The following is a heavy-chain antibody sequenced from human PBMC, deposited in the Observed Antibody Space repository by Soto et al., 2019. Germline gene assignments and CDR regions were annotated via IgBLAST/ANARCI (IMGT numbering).Heavy chain of an antibody. CDR3: ARRTGSGSSGVYGMDF. CDR1: GFTFSGYA. D-gene: IGHD3-22*01. J-gene: IGHJ6*02. Sequence: GGSLRLSCAASGFTFSGYAMHWVRQAPGKGLEWVAIIYYDGSNKFYADSVKGRFTISRDNSKNTLYLQMNSLRAEDTAVYYCARRTGSGSSGVYGMDFWGQGTTVTVS. V-gene: IGHV3-33*01. CDR2: IYYDGSNK.